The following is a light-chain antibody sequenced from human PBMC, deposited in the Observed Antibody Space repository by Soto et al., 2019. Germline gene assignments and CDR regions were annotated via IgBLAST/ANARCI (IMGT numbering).Light chain of an antibody. CDR3: QQYSNWPWT. CDR2: DTS. Sequence: EVVMTQSPATLSLPPGGRATLSCRASQSVSDFLAWYQQKPGQAPRLLIYDTSERATSLPARFSGSGSGTDFTLTISSLESEDFAVYYCQQYSNWPWTFGQGTKVDIK. V-gene: IGKV3-11*01. CDR1: QSVSDF. J-gene: IGKJ1*01.